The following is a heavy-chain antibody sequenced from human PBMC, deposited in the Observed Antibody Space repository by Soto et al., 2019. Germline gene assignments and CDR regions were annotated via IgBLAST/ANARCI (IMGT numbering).Heavy chain of an antibody. J-gene: IGHJ4*02. CDR3: AKDHYDNSGYYDFDD. Sequence: QVQLVESGGGVVQPGRSLRLSCAASGFTFSSYGMHWVRQAPGKGLEWAAVISNDGSNRYYADSVEGRFTISRDNSENTLYLQMNSLRAEDTAVYYCAKDHYDNSGYYDFDDWGQGTLVTVSS. V-gene: IGHV3-30*18. D-gene: IGHD3-22*01. CDR1: GFTFSSYG. CDR2: ISNDGSNR.